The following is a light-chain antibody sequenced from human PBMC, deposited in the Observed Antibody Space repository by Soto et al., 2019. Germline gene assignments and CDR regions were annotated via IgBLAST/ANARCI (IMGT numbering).Light chain of an antibody. Sequence: EIVLTQSPDTLSLSPGESATLSCRASQSVSSNYLAWYQQKPGQAPRLLIYGASSRAAGIPDRFSGGGSGTDFTLTISRLEPEDFAVFYCQQYDDSITFGQGTRLEIE. CDR1: QSVSSNY. J-gene: IGKJ5*01. CDR2: GAS. V-gene: IGKV3-20*01. CDR3: QQYDDSIT.